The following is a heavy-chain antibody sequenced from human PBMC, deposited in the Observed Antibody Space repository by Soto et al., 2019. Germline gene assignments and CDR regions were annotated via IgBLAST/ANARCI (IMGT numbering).Heavy chain of an antibody. V-gene: IGHV4-59*01. CDR3: AKKLSHGDYDWFDP. CDR1: GGSISSYY. CDR2: IYYSGST. J-gene: IGHJ5*02. Sequence: SETLSLTCTVSGGSISSYYWSWIRQPPGKGLEWIGYIYYSGSTNYNPSLKSRVTISVDTSKNQFSLKLSSVTAADTAVYYCAKKLSHGDYDWFDPWGQGTLVTVSS. D-gene: IGHD4-17*01.